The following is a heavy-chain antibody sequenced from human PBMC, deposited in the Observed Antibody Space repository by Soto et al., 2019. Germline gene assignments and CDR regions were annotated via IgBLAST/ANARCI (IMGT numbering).Heavy chain of an antibody. CDR2: IIPIFGTA. CDR3: ASGRYYYDSSGYSPTPNDAFDI. V-gene: IGHV1-69*12. CDR1: GGTFSSYA. J-gene: IGHJ3*02. Sequence: QVQLVQSGAEVKKPGSSVKVSCKASGGTFSSYAISWVRQAPGQGLEWMGGIIPIFGTANYAQKFQGRVTITADESTSTAYMELGSLRSEDTAVYYCASGRYYYDSSGYSPTPNDAFDIWGQGTMVTVSS. D-gene: IGHD3-22*01.